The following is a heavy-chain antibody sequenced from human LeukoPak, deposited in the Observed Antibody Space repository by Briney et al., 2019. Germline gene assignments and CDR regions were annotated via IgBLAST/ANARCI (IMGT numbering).Heavy chain of an antibody. V-gene: IGHV7-4-1*02. Sequence: ASVKVSCKASGYTFTSYAMNWVRQAPGQGLEWMGWINTNTGNPTYAQGFTGRFVFSLDTSVSTVYLQISSLRAEDTAVYYCARGSGSTYYYYYGMDVWGQGTTVTVSS. CDR2: INTNTGNP. CDR1: GYTFTSYA. D-gene: IGHD3-10*01. J-gene: IGHJ6*02. CDR3: ARGSGSTYYYYYGMDV.